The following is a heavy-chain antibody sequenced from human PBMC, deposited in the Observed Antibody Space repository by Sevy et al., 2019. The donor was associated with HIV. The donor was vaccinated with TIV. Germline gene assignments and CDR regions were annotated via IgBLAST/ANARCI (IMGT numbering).Heavy chain of an antibody. J-gene: IGHJ4*02. CDR3: ARVTIFEVTYPRYFHY. Sequence: SETLSLTCTVSGGSISSYYWSWIRQPPGKGLEWIGYIYYSGSTNYNTSLKSRVTISVDTSKNQFSLKLSSVTAADTAVYYCARVTIFEVTYPRYFHYWGQGTLVTVSS. V-gene: IGHV4-59*01. CDR1: GGSISSYY. D-gene: IGHD3-3*01. CDR2: IYYSGST.